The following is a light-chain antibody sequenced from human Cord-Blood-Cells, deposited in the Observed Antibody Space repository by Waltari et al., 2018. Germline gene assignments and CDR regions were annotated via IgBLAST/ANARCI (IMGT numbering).Light chain of an antibody. CDR2: GPS. V-gene: IGKV3-15*01. CDR3: QQYNNWTRIT. Sequence: EIVITQSPATLSVSRGERATLPCRASQSVRSNLAWYQQKPGQAPRLLIYGPSTRATGIPARFSGSGSGTEFTLTISSLQSEDFAVYYCQQYNNWTRITFGQGTRLEIK. CDR1: QSVRSN. J-gene: IGKJ5*01.